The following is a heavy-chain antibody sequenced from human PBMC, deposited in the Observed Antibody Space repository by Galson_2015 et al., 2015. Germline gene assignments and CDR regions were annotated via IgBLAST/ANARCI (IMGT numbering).Heavy chain of an antibody. CDR2: ISYDGSNK. D-gene: IGHD6-13*01. V-gene: IGHV3-30*18. CDR1: GFTFSSYG. J-gene: IGHJ4*02. CDR3: AKEGVSSWSVFDY. Sequence: LRLSCAASGFTFSSYGMHWVRQAPGKGLEWVAVISYDGSNKYYADSVKGRFTISRDNSKNTLYLQMNSLRAEDTAVYYCAKEGVSSWSVFDYWGQGTLVTVSS.